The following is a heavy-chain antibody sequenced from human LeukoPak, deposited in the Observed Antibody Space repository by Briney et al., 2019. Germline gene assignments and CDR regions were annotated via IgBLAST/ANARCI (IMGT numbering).Heavy chain of an antibody. D-gene: IGHD3-3*01. CDR1: GFTFSSYW. CDR3: ARDAMYYDFWSGYYSPTYYYYYMDV. V-gene: IGHV3-7*01. CDR2: INQAGSEV. J-gene: IGHJ6*03. Sequence: GGSLRLSCAASGFTFSSYWMSWVRQAPGKGLEWVANINQAGSEVYYVDSVKGRFTISRDNAKNSLYLQMNSLRAEDTAVYYCARDAMYYDFWSGYYSPTYYYYYMDVWGKGTTVTVSS.